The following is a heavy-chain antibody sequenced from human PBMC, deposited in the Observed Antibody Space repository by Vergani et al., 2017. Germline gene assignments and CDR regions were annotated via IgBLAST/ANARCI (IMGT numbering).Heavy chain of an antibody. J-gene: IGHJ4*02. D-gene: IGHD4-17*01. CDR3: ARSLTTVTTRYYFDY. CDR1: GGSISSYY. Sequence: QVQLQESGPGLVKPSETLSLTCTVSGGSISSYYWSWIRQPPGKGLEWIGYIYYSGSTNYNPSLKSRVTISVDTSKNQFSLKLSSVTAADTAVYYCARSLTTVTTRYYFDYWGQGTLVTVSS. V-gene: IGHV4-59*01. CDR2: IYYSGST.